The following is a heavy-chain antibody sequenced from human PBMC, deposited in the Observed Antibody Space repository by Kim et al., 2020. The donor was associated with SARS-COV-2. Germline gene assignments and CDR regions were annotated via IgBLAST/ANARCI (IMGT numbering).Heavy chain of an antibody. D-gene: IGHD6-13*01. V-gene: IGHV4-34*01. J-gene: IGHJ4*02. CDR3: AREGSSWHSFDY. Sequence: NSNPSLKSRVTISVDTSKNQFSLKLSSVTAADTAVYYCAREGSSWHSFDYWGQGTLVTVSS.